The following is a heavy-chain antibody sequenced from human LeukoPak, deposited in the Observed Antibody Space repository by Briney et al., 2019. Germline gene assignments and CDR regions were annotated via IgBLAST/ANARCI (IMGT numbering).Heavy chain of an antibody. J-gene: IGHJ5*02. D-gene: IGHD3-3*01. Sequence: ASVKVSCKASGYTFTSYGISWVRQAPGQGLEWMGWISAYNGNTNYAQKLRGRVTMTTDTSTSTAYLELRGLRPDDTAVYYCARITYDFWSGYYMPDDPWGQGTLVTVSS. CDR3: ARITYDFWSGYYMPDDP. V-gene: IGHV1-18*01. CDR2: ISAYNGNT. CDR1: GYTFTSYG.